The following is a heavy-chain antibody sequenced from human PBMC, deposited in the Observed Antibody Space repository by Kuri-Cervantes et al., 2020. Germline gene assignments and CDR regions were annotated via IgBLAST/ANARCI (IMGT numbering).Heavy chain of an antibody. CDR1: GFTFDDYA. V-gene: IGHV3-9*01. D-gene: IGHD3-10*01. CDR3: ARAPKAEY. Sequence: SLKISCAASGFTFDDYAMHWVRQAPGKGLEWVSGISWNSGSIGYADSVKGRFTISRDNAKNSLYLQMDSLRAEDTAVYYCARAPKAEYWGQGTTVTVSS. J-gene: IGHJ6*02. CDR2: ISWNSGSI.